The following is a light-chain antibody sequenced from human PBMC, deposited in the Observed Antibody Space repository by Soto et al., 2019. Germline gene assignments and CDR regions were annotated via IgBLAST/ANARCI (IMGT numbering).Light chain of an antibody. CDR3: QHYGSSRT. CDR2: GAS. CDR1: QSFSSTY. V-gene: IGKV3-20*01. Sequence: EIVMTQSPGTLSLSPCARSTLSCRASQSFSSTYLAWYQQKPGQAPRLLIYGASSRATGIPDRFSGSGSGTDFTLTISRLEPEDFAVYYCQHYGSSRTFGQGTKVDIK. J-gene: IGKJ1*01.